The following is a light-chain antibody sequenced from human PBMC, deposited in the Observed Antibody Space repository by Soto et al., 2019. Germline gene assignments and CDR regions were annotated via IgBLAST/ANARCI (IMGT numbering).Light chain of an antibody. V-gene: IGLV2-8*01. J-gene: IGLJ1*01. Sequence: QSVLTQPPSASGSPGQSVAISCTGTSSDVGAYDYVSWYQQHPGKAPKLLIYDVNKRPSGVPDRFSGSKSGNTASLTVSGLQAEDEADYYCSSYAGPHILFGTGTKLTVL. CDR1: SSDVGAYDY. CDR2: DVN. CDR3: SSYAGPHIL.